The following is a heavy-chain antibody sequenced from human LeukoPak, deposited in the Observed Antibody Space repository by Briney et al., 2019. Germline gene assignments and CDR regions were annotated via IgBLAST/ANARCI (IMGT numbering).Heavy chain of an antibody. V-gene: IGHV4-39*07. CDR1: GGSFSSSSYY. J-gene: IGHJ5*02. CDR3: ATSAILPVGGWFDA. Sequence: SETLSLTCTVSGGSFSSSSYYWGWIRQPPGKGLVWIGSMYYGGRTYYNPSLKSRVTISVDMPKNQFSLKLSSVTAADTAVYYCATSAILPVGGWFDAWGQGTLVTVSS. D-gene: IGHD1-26*01. CDR2: MYYGGRT.